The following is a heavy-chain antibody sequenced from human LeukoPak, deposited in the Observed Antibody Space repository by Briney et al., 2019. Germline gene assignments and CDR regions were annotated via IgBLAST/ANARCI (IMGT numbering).Heavy chain of an antibody. V-gene: IGHV3-23*01. CDR3: AKSQLTTKAFDY. CDR2: VSGRGDST. Sequence: PGGSLRLSCAASGFTFTSYPMSWVRQAPGRGLEWVSSVSGRGDSTYYTDSVKGRFTISRDNSKNTLYLQMNSLRAEDTAVYYCAKSQLTTKAFDYWGQGTLVTVSS. D-gene: IGHD1-1*01. CDR1: GFTFTSYP. J-gene: IGHJ4*02.